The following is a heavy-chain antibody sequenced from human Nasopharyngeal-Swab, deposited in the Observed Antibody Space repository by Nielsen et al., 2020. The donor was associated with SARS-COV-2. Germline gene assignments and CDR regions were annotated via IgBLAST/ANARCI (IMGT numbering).Heavy chain of an antibody. Sequence: SQTLSLTCTVSGGSVSRVGYYWRWLRQAPGKGLECIGSLDYRGSTTYNSSLKGRVTTTVDTSKNQFSLRLSSVTAEDTAVYYCAREVAVTYYVSYWGEGGLVTVA. CDR2: LDYRGST. J-gene: IGHJ4*02. D-gene: IGHD3-10*02. V-gene: IGHV4-61*08. CDR3: AREVAVTYYVSY. CDR1: GGSVSRVGYY.